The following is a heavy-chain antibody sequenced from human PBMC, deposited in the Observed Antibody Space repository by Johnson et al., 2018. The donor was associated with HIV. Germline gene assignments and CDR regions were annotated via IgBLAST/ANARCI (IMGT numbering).Heavy chain of an antibody. Sequence: VQLVESGGGLVQPGRSLRLSCAASGFTFSNAWMSWVRQAPGKGLEWVGRIKSKTDGGTTDYAAPVKGRFTISRDDSKNTLYLQMNSLKTEDTAVYYCTTGRKGTGAFDIWGQGTMVTVSS. V-gene: IGHV3-15*01. D-gene: IGHD1-14*01. J-gene: IGHJ3*02. CDR3: TTGRKGTGAFDI. CDR2: IKSKTDGGTT. CDR1: GFTFSNAW.